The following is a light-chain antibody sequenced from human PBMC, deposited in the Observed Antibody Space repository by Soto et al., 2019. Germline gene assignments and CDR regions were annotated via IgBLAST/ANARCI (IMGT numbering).Light chain of an antibody. V-gene: IGKV3-20*01. CDR2: GSS. CDR3: HQYGSSPPYT. CDR1: QSIHNNY. J-gene: IGKJ2*01. Sequence: EVVLTQSPGTLSLSPGERATLSCRGSQSIHNNYLAWYQQRPGQAPRLLIYGSSDRATGIADRFSGSGSGTDFTLTISRLEPEDFAVYYCHQYGSSPPYTFGQGTKLEI.